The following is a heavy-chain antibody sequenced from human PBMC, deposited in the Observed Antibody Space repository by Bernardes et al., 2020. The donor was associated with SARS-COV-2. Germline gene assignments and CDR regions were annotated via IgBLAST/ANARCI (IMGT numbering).Heavy chain of an antibody. D-gene: IGHD2-2*01. CDR1: GGSISSYY. CDR3: ARDRGVVVPAARFDP. CDR2: IYTSGST. V-gene: IGHV4-4*07. J-gene: IGHJ5*02. Sequence: SETLSLTCTVSGGSISSYYWSWIRQPAGKGLEWIGRIYTSGSTNYNPSLKSRVTMSVDTSKNQFSLKLSSVTAADTAVYYCARDRGVVVPAARFDPWGQGTLVTVSS.